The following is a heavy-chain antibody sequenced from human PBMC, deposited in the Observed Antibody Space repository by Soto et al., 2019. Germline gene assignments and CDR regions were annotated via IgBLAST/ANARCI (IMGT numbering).Heavy chain of an antibody. V-gene: IGHV1-69*01. CDR1: GGPFSSYA. Sequence: QVQLVQSGAEVKKPGSSVKVSCKASGGPFSSYAITWVRQAPGQGLEWMGGISPIFGTANYAQKFQGRVTITAEESTSTASMELSSLRSEDTAVYYCAITRYCSSTSCLSQFDYWGQGTLVTVSS. D-gene: IGHD2-2*01. CDR3: AITRYCSSTSCLSQFDY. J-gene: IGHJ4*02. CDR2: ISPIFGTA.